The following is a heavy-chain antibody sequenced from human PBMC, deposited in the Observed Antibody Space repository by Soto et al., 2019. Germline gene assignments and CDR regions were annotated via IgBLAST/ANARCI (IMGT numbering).Heavy chain of an antibody. CDR3: ASAGDYARSGYLLPCGY. CDR1: GYTFPSYD. J-gene: IGHJ1*01. CDR2: MNPNSGKT. D-gene: IGHD3-22*01. Sequence: QVQLVQSGAEVKKPGASVKVSCKASGYTFPSYDINWVRQATGQGLEWMGWMNPNSGKTGYAQKFQGRVTMTRNTSKSRAYMELSTLRSEDTAGYHCASAGDYARSGYLLPCGYWGQGALVTVSS. V-gene: IGHV1-8*01.